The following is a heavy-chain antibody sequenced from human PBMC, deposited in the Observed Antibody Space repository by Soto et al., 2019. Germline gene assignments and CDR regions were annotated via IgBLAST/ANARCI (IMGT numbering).Heavy chain of an antibody. V-gene: IGHV1-18*01. Sequence: QVQLVQSGAEVKKPGASVKVSCKASGYTFTSYGISWVRQAPGQGLEWMGWISAYNGNTNYAQKLQGRVTMTTDTSTSTDYIELTSLRSDDTAVYYCARAYCGGDCYFNWYFDLWDRGTLVTVSS. J-gene: IGHJ2*01. CDR1: GYTFTSYG. CDR3: ARAYCGGDCYFNWYFDL. CDR2: ISAYNGNT. D-gene: IGHD2-21*02.